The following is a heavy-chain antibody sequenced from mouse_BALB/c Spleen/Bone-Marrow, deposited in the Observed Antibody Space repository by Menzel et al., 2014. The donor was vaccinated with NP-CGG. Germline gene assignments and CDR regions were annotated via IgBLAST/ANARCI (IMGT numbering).Heavy chain of an antibody. V-gene: IGHV5-6*02. Sequence: EVKLEESGGDLVKPGGSRKLSCAASGFTFSSYGMSWVRQTPDKRLEWVATISSGGSYTYYPDSVKGRFTISRDNAKNTRYLQMSSLKSEDTAMYYCARHDYDEENFDYWGQGTTLTVSS. CDR2: ISSGGSYT. CDR1: GFTFSSYG. CDR3: ARHDYDEENFDY. D-gene: IGHD2-4*01. J-gene: IGHJ2*01.